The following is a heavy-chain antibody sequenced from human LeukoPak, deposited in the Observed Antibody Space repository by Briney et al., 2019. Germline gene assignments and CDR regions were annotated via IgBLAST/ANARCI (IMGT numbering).Heavy chain of an antibody. CDR2: ISYDGSNK. CDR3: ARGDGVLDY. Sequence: AGGSLRLSCAASGFTFSSYAMHWVRQAPGKGLEWVAVISYDGSNKYYADSVKGRFTISRDNSKNTLYLQMNSLRAEDTAVYYCARGDGVLDYWGQGTLVTVSS. J-gene: IGHJ4*02. V-gene: IGHV3-30-3*01. CDR1: GFTFSSYA. D-gene: IGHD3-10*01.